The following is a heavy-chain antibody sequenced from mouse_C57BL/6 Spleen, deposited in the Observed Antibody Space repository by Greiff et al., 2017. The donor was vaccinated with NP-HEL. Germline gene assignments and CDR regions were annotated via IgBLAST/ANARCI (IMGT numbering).Heavy chain of an antibody. V-gene: IGHV1-20*01. CDR1: GYSFTGYF. J-gene: IGHJ1*03. D-gene: IGHD1-1*01. CDR2: INPYNGDT. CDR3: ARETVVATLYWYFDV. Sequence: VQLQQSGPELVKPGDSVKISCKASGYSFTGYFMNWVMQSHGKSLEWIGRINPYNGDTFYNQKFKGKATLTVDKSSSTAHMELRSLTSDDSSVYYCARETVVATLYWYFDVWGTGTTVTVSS.